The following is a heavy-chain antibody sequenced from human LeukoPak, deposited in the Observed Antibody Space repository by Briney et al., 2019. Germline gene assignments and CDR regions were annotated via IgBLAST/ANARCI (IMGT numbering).Heavy chain of an antibody. CDR1: GFTFSSYW. J-gene: IGHJ3*02. CDR2: IKQDGSEK. CDR3: AKGLWDDSSGYVVGAFDI. D-gene: IGHD3-22*01. V-gene: IGHV3-7*03. Sequence: GGSLRLSCAGSGFTFSSYWMSWVRQAPGKGLEWVANIKQDGSEKYYADSVTGRFTISRDNAKNSLYLQMNSLRAEDTALYYCAKGLWDDSSGYVVGAFDIWGQGTMVTVSS.